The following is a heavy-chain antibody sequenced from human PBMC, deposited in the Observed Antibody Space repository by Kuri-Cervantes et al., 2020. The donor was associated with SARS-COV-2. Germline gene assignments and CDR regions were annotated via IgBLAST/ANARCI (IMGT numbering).Heavy chain of an antibody. D-gene: IGHD2-21*01. CDR1: RFTFYDKFTFDDYT. CDR2: ISGSGSYI. J-gene: IGHJ6*03. Sequence: GGSLRLSCAASRFTFYDKFTFDDYTMHWVRQAPGKALEWVSSISGSGSYIYYADSVKGRFTISKESGENSLYLHMNSLRGDDMAVYYCARVAGEGPIYYYYMDVWGKGTTVTVSS. V-gene: IGHV3-21*01. CDR3: ARVAGEGPIYYYYMDV.